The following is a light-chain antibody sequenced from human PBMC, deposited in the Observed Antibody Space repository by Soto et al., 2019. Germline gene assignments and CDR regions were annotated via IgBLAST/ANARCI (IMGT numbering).Light chain of an antibody. J-gene: IGKJ4*01. CDR3: QQYNNWPLT. CDR1: QSVSSN. Sequence: RVMRQSPATMSVSPGERATLSCRASQSVSSNLAWYQQKPGQAPRLLIYGASTRATGISARFSGSGSGTEFTLTISSLQSEDFAVYYCQQYNNWPLTFGGGTKVEIK. CDR2: GAS. V-gene: IGKV3-15*01.